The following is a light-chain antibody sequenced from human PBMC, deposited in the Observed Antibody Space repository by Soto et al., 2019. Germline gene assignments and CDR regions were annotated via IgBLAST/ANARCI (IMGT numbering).Light chain of an antibody. CDR3: METLPTHT. CDR2: LGS. J-gene: IGKJ2*01. CDR1: QSLLHSNGYNY. Sequence: DIVMTQSPLSLPVTPGEPASISCRSSQSLLHSNGYNYLDWYLQKPGQSPQVLIYLGSNRASGVPDRFSGSGSGTDFTLKLSRVEAADVGVYYCMETLPTHTFGHGTKLEI. V-gene: IGKV2-28*01.